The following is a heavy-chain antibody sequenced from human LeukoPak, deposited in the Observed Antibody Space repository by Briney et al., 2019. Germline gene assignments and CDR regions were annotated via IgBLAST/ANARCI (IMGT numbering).Heavy chain of an antibody. Sequence: GGSLRLSCAASGFTFSDYYMSWIRQAPGKGREWVSYISSSGSTIFYADSVKGRFTISRDNAKNSLYLQMNSLRAEDTAVYYCARDESDYDSSGYLSYWGQGTLVTVSS. V-gene: IGHV3-11*01. J-gene: IGHJ4*02. CDR3: ARDESDYDSSGYLSY. D-gene: IGHD3-22*01. CDR1: GFTFSDYY. CDR2: ISSSGSTI.